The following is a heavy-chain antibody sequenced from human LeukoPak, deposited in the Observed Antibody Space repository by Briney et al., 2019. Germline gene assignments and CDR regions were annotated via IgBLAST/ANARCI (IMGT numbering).Heavy chain of an antibody. J-gene: IGHJ5*02. Sequence: GGSLRLSCTASGFSVGDYATSWVRLAPGKGLEWVGFIRSKVYGGTTEYAASVKGRFTISRDDFKSIAYLQMNSLKTEDTAVYYCTRDWGLEGYSLTWGQGTLVTVSS. D-gene: IGHD2-15*01. V-gene: IGHV3-49*04. CDR3: TRDWGLEGYSLT. CDR2: IRSKVYGGTT. CDR1: GFSVGDYA.